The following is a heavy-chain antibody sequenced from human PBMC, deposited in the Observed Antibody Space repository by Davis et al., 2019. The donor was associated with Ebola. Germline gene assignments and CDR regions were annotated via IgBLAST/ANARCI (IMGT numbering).Heavy chain of an antibody. J-gene: IGHJ3*02. CDR1: GFTFSSFA. CDR3: ARDMGWGSSASFDI. Sequence: PGGSLRLSCVASGFTFSSFAMAWVRQAPGQGLEWLGFVSYDGNNQYYPDSVKGRFFVSRDNSKNTVYLQMNTLISDDTAVYYCARDMGWGSSASFDIWGQGTAVTVSS. V-gene: IGHV3-30*03. D-gene: IGHD7-27*01. CDR2: VSYDGNNQ.